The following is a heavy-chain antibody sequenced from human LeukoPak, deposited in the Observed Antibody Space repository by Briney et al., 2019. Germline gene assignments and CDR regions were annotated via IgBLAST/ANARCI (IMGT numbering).Heavy chain of an antibody. J-gene: IGHJ4*02. CDR2: IYTSGST. Sequence: PSETLSLTSIVSGDSISNYYWCWIRKPAVKGLEWIGRIYTSGSTNYNPSLKSRVTMSVDTSKNQFSLKLSSVTAADTAVYYCAREAAAGTFYFDYWGQGTLVTVSS. CDR1: GDSISNYY. D-gene: IGHD6-13*01. V-gene: IGHV4-4*07. CDR3: AREAAAGTFYFDY.